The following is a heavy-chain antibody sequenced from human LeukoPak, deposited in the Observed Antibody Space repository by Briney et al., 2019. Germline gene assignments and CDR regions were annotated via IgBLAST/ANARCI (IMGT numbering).Heavy chain of an antibody. CDR1: GFTFSSYS. CDR3: ARDGHYYDSSGYLLGY. Sequence: PGGSLRLSCAASGFTFSSYSMNWVRQAPGKGLEWVSSISSSSSYIYYADSVKGRFTISRDNAKNSLYLQMNSLRAEDTAVYYCARDGHYYDSSGYLLGYRGQGTLVTVSS. D-gene: IGHD3-22*01. J-gene: IGHJ4*02. V-gene: IGHV3-21*01. CDR2: ISSSSSYI.